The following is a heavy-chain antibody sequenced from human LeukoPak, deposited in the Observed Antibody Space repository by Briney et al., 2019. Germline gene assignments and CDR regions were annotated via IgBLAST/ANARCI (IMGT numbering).Heavy chain of an antibody. CDR3: AKERAAAGTTYNFDY. Sequence: GGSLRLSCAASGFTFSSYGMSWVRQAPGKGLEWVSAISGSGGSTYYADSVKGRFTISRDNSKNTLYLQMNSLRAEDTAVYYCAKERAAAGTTYNFDYWGQGTLVTVSS. J-gene: IGHJ4*02. D-gene: IGHD6-13*01. CDR1: GFTFSSYG. CDR2: ISGSGGST. V-gene: IGHV3-23*01.